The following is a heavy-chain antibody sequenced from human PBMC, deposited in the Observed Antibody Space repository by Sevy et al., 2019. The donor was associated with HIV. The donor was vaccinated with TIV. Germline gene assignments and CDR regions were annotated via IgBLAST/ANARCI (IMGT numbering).Heavy chain of an antibody. J-gene: IGHJ4*02. CDR3: ARDSTTRPRVLDY. CDR2: IYFTGNT. V-gene: IGHV4-59*01. D-gene: IGHD1-1*01. Sequence: SETLSLTCRVSGGSICSYFWTWVRQSPGKGLEWIGNIYFTGNTDSSPSLKSRVTLSLDTSKSQFSLTLKSVTAADTAIYFCARDSTTRPRVLDYWGQGTLVTVSS. CDR1: GGSICSYF.